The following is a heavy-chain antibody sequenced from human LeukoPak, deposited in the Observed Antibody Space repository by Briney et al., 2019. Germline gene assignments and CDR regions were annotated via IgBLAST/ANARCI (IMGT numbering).Heavy chain of an antibody. CDR3: ARAPGYSPEYYGMDV. CDR2: IYYSGST. J-gene: IGHJ6*02. D-gene: IGHD5-18*01. Sequence: PSQTLSLTCTVSGGSISSGGYYWSWIRQPPGKGLEWNGYIYYSGSTYYNPSLKSRVTISVDTSKNQFSLKLSSVTAADTAVYYCARAPGYSPEYYGMDVWGQGTTVTVSS. V-gene: IGHV4-31*03. CDR1: GGSISSGGYY.